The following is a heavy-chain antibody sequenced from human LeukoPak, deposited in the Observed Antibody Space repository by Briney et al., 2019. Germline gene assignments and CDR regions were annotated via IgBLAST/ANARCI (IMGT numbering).Heavy chain of an antibody. J-gene: IGHJ4*02. CDR3: ARVDGGNSGGDY. V-gene: IGHV1-46*01. Sequence: ASVKVSCKASRYTFPSYFMHWVRQAPGQGLEWMGIINPTGGSTTYAQKFQGRVTITADESTSTAYMELSSLRSEDTAVYYCARVDGGNSGGDYWGQGTLVTVSS. D-gene: IGHD2-21*02. CDR1: RYTFPSYF. CDR2: INPTGGST.